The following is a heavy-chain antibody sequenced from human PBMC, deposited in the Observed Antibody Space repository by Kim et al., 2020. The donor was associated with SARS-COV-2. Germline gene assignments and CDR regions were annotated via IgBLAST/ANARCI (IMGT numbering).Heavy chain of an antibody. V-gene: IGHV4-34*01. CDR3: ARSVRGAIPYDFDS. J-gene: IGHJ4*02. D-gene: IGHD3-10*02. Sequence: SPHLKSRVTISVDTPKNQFALKLSSVTAAGTAVYYCARSVRGAIPYDFDSWGQGTLVTVSS.